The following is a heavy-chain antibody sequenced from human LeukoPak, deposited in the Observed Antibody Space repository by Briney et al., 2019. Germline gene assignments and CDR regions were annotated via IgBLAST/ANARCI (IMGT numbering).Heavy chain of an antibody. J-gene: IGHJ4*02. CDR1: GGSFSGYY. D-gene: IGHD1-20*01. Sequence: SETLSLTCAVYGGSFSGYYWSWIRQSPGKGLEWIGEINHSGSTNYSPSLKSRVTISVDTSKNQFSLKLSSVTAADTAVYYCARETNWTFDYWGQGTLVTVSS. CDR2: INHSGST. CDR3: ARETNWTFDY. V-gene: IGHV4-34*01.